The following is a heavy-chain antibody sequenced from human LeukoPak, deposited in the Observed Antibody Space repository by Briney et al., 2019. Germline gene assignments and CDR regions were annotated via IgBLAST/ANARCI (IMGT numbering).Heavy chain of an antibody. CDR2: ISSSGSTI. CDR1: GFTVSDNY. J-gene: IGHJ4*02. Sequence: GGSLRLSCAASGFTVSDNYMSWVRQAPGKGLEWVSYISSSGSTIYYADSVKGRFTISRDNAKNSLYLQMNSLRAEDTAVYYCARRRDSGSLQHFDYWGQGTLVTVSS. CDR3: ARRRDSGSLQHFDY. D-gene: IGHD1-26*01. V-gene: IGHV3-11*01.